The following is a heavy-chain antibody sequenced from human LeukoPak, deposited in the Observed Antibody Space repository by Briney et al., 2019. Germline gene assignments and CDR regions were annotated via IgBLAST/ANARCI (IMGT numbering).Heavy chain of an antibody. CDR3: TTEGDSSGYWMGYSFDY. V-gene: IGHV3-30*03. Sequence: PGGSLRLSCAASGFTFSSYEMNRVRQAPGKGLEWVAVISYDGSDKYYADSVKGRFTISRDNSKNTLYLQMNSLKTEDTAVYYCTTEGDSSGYWMGYSFDYWGQGTLVTVSS. D-gene: IGHD3-22*01. CDR1: GFTFSSYE. J-gene: IGHJ4*02. CDR2: ISYDGSDK.